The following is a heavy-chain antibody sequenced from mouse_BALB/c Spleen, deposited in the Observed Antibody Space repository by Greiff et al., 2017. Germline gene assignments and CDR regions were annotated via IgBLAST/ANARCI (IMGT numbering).Heavy chain of an antibody. CDR3: ARGQTGLFAY. CDR1: GFTFSSYA. D-gene: IGHD4-1*01. CDR2: ISSGGST. V-gene: IGHV5-6-5*01. Sequence: EVQRVESGGGLVKPGGSLKLSCAASGFTFSSYAMSWVRQTPEKRLEWVASISSGGSTYYPDSVKGRFTISRDNARNILYLQMSSLRSEDTAMYYCARGQTGLFAYWGQGTLVTVSA. J-gene: IGHJ3*01.